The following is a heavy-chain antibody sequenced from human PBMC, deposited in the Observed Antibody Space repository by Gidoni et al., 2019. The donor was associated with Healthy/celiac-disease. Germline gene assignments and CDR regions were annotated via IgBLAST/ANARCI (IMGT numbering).Heavy chain of an antibody. V-gene: IGHV3-7*01. CDR3: ASGGDIAGRLLFDY. CDR1: GFLFSNYW. D-gene: IGHD6-6*01. J-gene: IGHJ4*02. Sequence: EVQLEESGGGLVQPGGSLRLSCAAPGFLFSNYWMSWVRQAPGKGLEWVANIKQDGSEKYYVDSVKGRFTISRDNAKNSLYLQMKSLRVEDTAVYYCASGGDIAGRLLFDYWGQGTLVTVSS. CDR2: IKQDGSEK.